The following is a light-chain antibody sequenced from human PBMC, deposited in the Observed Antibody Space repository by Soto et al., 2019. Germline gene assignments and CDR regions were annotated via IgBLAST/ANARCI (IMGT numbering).Light chain of an antibody. CDR1: QNINIH. Sequence: DIQMTQSPSSLSASVGDRVTIICRASQNINIHLNWYQQKPGKAPKLLIHGAFSLESGVPSRFSGSGSGTDFTLTISSLQPEDFASYYCQQSYSHPPTFGQGTKVEI. CDR2: GAF. J-gene: IGKJ1*01. CDR3: QQSYSHPPT. V-gene: IGKV1-39*01.